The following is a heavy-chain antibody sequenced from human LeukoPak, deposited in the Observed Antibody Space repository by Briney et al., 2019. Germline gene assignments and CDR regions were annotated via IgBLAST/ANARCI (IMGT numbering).Heavy chain of an antibody. CDR3: AREVAADILYYMDV. V-gene: IGHV4-34*01. CDR1: GGSFSGYY. CDR2: INHSGST. D-gene: IGHD6-13*01. Sequence: SETLSLTCAVYGGSFSGYYWSWIRQPPGKGLEWIGEINHSGSTNYNPSLKSRVTISLDTSKNQFSLKLSSVTAADTAVYYCAREVAADILYYMDVWGKGTTVTISS. J-gene: IGHJ6*03.